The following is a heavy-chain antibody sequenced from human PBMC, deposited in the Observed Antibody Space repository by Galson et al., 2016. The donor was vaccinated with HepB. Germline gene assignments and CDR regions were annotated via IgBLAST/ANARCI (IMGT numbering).Heavy chain of an antibody. CDR2: ISFDGSYK. J-gene: IGHJ6*04. CDR1: GFTFSSYG. Sequence: SLRLSCAASGFTFSSYGMHWVRQAPGKGLEWVAVISFDGSYKYYADSVKGRFTISRDNSKNTIYLQTSSLRAEDTAAYYCAKTTAMVASYYYGMDVWGKGTTVTVSS. CDR3: AKTTAMVASYYYGMDV. D-gene: IGHD5-18*01. V-gene: IGHV3-30*18.